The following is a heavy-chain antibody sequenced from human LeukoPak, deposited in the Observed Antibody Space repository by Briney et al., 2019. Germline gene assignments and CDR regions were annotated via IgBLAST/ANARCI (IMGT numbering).Heavy chain of an antibody. D-gene: IGHD3-22*01. CDR3: ARGSYYYDSSGPSGDY. V-gene: IGHV1-69*13. J-gene: IGHJ4*02. CDR2: IIPIFGTA. CDR1: GGTFSSYA. Sequence: ASVKVSCKASGGTFSSYAISWVRQAPGQGLEWMGGIIPIFGTANYAQKFQGRVTITADESTSTAYMELSSLRSEDTAVYYCARGSYYYDSSGPSGDYWGQGTLVTVSS.